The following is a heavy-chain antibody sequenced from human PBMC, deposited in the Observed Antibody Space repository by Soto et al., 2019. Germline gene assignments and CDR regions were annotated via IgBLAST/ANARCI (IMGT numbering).Heavy chain of an antibody. CDR3: ARLTKEHRNSSSWYSFDY. Sequence: PGGSLRLSCSASGFTFSSYSMNWVRQAPGKGLEWVSSISSSSSYIYYADSVKGRFTISRDNAKNSLYLQMNSLRAEDTAVYYCARLTKEHRNSSSWYSFDYWGQGTLVTVSS. D-gene: IGHD6-13*01. CDR2: ISSSSSYI. CDR1: GFTFSSYS. V-gene: IGHV3-21*01. J-gene: IGHJ4*02.